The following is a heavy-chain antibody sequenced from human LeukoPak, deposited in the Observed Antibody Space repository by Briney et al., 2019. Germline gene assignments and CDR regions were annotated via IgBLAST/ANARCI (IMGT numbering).Heavy chain of an antibody. CDR2: IIPIFGTA. CDR3: ARHGVVTAIPGDY. V-gene: IGHV1-69*13. CDR1: GGTFSSYA. J-gene: IGHJ4*02. Sequence: GASVKVSCKASGGTFSSYAISWVRQAPGQGLEWMGGIIPIFGTANYAQKFQGRVTITADESTSTAYMELSSLRSDDTAVYYCARHGVVTAIPGDYWGQGTLVTVSS. D-gene: IGHD2-21*02.